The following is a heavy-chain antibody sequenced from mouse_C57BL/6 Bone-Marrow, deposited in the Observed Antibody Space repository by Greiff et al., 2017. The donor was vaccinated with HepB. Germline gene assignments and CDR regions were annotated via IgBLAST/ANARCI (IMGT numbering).Heavy chain of an antibody. J-gene: IGHJ2*01. CDR2: IDPSDSYT. CDR3: ARVGRKYDYDVKVYFDY. Sequence: QLQQPGAELVMPGASVKLSCKASGYTFTSYWMHWVKQRPGQGLEWIGEIDPSDSYTNYNQKFKGKSTLTVDKSSSTAYMQLSSLTSEDSAVYYCARVGRKYDYDVKVYFDYWGQGTTLTVSS. CDR1: GYTFTSYW. V-gene: IGHV1-69*01. D-gene: IGHD2-4*01.